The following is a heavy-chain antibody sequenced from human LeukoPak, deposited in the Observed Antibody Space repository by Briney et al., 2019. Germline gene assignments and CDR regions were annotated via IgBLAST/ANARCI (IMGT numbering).Heavy chain of an antibody. J-gene: IGHJ4*02. CDR3: AKRGVVIRVILVGFHREAYYFDS. CDR2: ISGSGGST. V-gene: IGHV3-23*01. D-gene: IGHD3-22*01. CDR1: GISLSNYG. Sequence: TGGSLRLSWAVSGISLSNYGMSWVRQAPGKGLEWVAGISGSGGSTNYADSVKGRFTISRDNPKNTLYLQMNRLRAEDTAVYFCAKRGVVIRVILVGFHREAYYFDSWGQGALVTVSS.